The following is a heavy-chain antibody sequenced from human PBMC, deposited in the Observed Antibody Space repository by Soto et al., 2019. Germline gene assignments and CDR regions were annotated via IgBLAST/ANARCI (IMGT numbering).Heavy chain of an antibody. V-gene: IGHV1-69*06. J-gene: IGHJ6*02. D-gene: IGHD1-1*01. Sequence: QVQLVQSGAEVKKPGSSVKVSCKASGGTFSSYAISWVRQAPGQGLEWMGGIIPIFGTANYAQKFQGRVTITAEKSTSTAYMGLSSLRTEDTAVYYCARDGNWSDRWYYSFGIDVWGQGTTVTVSS. CDR2: IIPIFGTA. CDR1: GGTFSSYA. CDR3: ARDGNWSDRWYYSFGIDV.